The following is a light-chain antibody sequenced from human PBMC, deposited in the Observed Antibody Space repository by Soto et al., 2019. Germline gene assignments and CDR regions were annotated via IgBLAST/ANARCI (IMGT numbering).Light chain of an antibody. V-gene: IGKV3-15*01. J-gene: IGKJ4*01. Sequence: EIVMTQSPATLSVSPGERATLSCRASQSVGSNLARYQQKPGQAPSLLIYDASTRATGIPARFSGSGSGTDFTLTISSLQSQDFAVYYCHQYYKWPLTFGGRTKVEI. CDR2: DAS. CDR3: HQYYKWPLT. CDR1: QSVGSN.